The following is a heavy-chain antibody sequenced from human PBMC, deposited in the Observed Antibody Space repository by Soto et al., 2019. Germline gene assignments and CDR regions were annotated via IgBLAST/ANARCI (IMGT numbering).Heavy chain of an antibody. D-gene: IGHD6-19*01. CDR2: IYYSGST. CDR1: GGSISSYY. Sequence: SETLSLTCTVSGGSISSYYWSWIRQPPGKGLEWIGYIYYSGSTNYNPSLKSRVTISVDTSKNQFSLKLSSVTAADTAVYYCARAAVAGTGGWFDPWGQGPMVTV. CDR3: ARAAVAGTGGWFDP. V-gene: IGHV4-59*01. J-gene: IGHJ5*02.